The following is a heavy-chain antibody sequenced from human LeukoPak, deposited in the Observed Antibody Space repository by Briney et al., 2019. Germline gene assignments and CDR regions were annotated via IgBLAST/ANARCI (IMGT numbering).Heavy chain of an antibody. Sequence: PGGSLRLPCAASGFTFSSYGMHWVRQAPGKGLEWVAVIWYDGSNKYYADSVNGRFTISRDNSKNTPYLQMNSLRAEDTAVYYCARDSWSLDYWGQGTLVTVSS. V-gene: IGHV3-33*08. CDR1: GFTFSSYG. CDR2: IWYDGSNK. J-gene: IGHJ4*02. D-gene: IGHD6-13*01. CDR3: ARDSWSLDY.